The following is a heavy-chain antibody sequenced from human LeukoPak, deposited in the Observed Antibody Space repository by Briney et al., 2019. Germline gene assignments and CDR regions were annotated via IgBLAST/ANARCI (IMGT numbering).Heavy chain of an antibody. D-gene: IGHD3-22*01. CDR1: GGSISSGDYY. CDR2: IYYSGST. CDR3: ARGRYYCDSSGTKIQDAFDI. Sequence: SETLSLTCTVSGGSISSGDYYWSWIRQPPGKGLEWIGYIYYSGSTYYNPSLKSRVTISVDTSKNQFSLKLSSVTAADTAVYYCARGRYYCDSSGTKIQDAFDIWGQGTMVTVSS. J-gene: IGHJ3*02. V-gene: IGHV4-30-4*01.